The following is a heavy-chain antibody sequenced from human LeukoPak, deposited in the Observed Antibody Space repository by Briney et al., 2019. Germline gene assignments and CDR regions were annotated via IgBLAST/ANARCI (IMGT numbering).Heavy chain of an antibody. V-gene: IGHV3-30-3*01. CDR2: ISYDGSNT. CDR1: GFTFSTYA. CDR3: AREGVYDSSGYSPGGYYYYGMDV. D-gene: IGHD3-22*01. J-gene: IGHJ6*02. Sequence: PGGSLRLSCAASGFTFSTYAMHWVRQAPGKGLEWVAVISYDGSNTYSADSVKGRFTISRDNAKNSLYLQMNSLRAEDTAVYYCAREGVYDSSGYSPGGYYYYGMDVWGQGTTVTVSS.